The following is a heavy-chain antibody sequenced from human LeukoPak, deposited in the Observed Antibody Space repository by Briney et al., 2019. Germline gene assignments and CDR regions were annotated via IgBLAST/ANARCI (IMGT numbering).Heavy chain of an antibody. D-gene: IGHD3-10*01. J-gene: IGHJ4*02. Sequence: GGSLRLSCAASGFTFSSYAMSWIRQAPGKGLEWVSAISGSGGSTYYADSVKGRFTISRDNSKNTLYLQMNSLRAEDTAVYYCAKDMVRGITPFDYWGQGALVTVSS. CDR1: GFTFSSYA. V-gene: IGHV3-23*01. CDR3: AKDMVRGITPFDY. CDR2: ISGSGGST.